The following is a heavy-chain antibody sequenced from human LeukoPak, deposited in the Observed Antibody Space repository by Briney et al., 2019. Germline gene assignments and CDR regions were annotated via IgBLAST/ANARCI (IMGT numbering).Heavy chain of an antibody. J-gene: IGHJ4*02. Sequence: SETLSLTCTVSGGSISSSSYYWGWIRQPPGKGLEWIGSIYYSGSTYYNPSLKSRVTISVDTSKNQFSLKLSSVTAADTAVYYCARGATRERGAGAEVDYWGQGTLVTVSS. D-gene: IGHD1-26*01. CDR2: IYYSGST. CDR1: GGSISSSSYY. CDR3: ARGATRERGAGAEVDY. V-gene: IGHV4-39*07.